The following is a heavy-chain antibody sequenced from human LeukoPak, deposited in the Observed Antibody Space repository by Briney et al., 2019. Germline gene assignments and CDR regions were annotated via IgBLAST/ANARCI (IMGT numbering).Heavy chain of an antibody. V-gene: IGHV4-59*08. J-gene: IGHJ4*02. Sequence: SETLSLTCTVSGGSISSYYWSWIRQPPGKGLEWIGYIYYSGSTNYNPSLKSRVTISVDTSKNQFSLKLSSVTAADTAVYYCARRYCSSTSCYGPYFDYWGRGTLVTVSS. D-gene: IGHD2-2*01. CDR3: ARRYCSSTSCYGPYFDY. CDR1: GGSISSYY. CDR2: IYYSGST.